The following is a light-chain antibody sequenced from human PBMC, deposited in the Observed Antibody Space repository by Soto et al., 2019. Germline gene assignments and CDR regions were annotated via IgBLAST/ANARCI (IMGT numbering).Light chain of an antibody. CDR1: QSLLHSNGYNY. CDR3: MQALQTPGM. V-gene: IGKV2-28*01. CDR2: LGS. J-gene: IGKJ1*01. Sequence: DIVMTQSPLSLPVTPGEPASISCRSSQSLLHSNGYNYLDWYLQKPGQSPQLLIYLGSNRASGVTDRFSGSGSGTDFTLKISRVEAQDVGVYYCMQALQTPGMFGQGTKVVIK.